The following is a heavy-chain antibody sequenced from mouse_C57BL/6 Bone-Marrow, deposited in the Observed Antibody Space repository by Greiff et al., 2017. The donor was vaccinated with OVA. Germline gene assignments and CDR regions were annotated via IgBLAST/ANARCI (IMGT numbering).Heavy chain of an antibody. CDR3: GRTQLRPYFDY. CDR1: GYTFTSYG. D-gene: IGHD3-2*02. V-gene: IGHV1-81*01. CDR2: IYPSSGNT. J-gene: IGHJ2*01. Sequence: VQLQQSGAELARPGASVKLSCKASGYTFTSYGISWVKQRTGQGLEWIGEIYPSSGNTYYNEKFKGKATLTADKSSSTAYMELRSLTAEDSAVYFCGRTQLRPYFDYWGQGTTLTVSS.